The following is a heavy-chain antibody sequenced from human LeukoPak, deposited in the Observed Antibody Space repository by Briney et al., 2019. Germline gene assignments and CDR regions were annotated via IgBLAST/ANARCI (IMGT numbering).Heavy chain of an antibody. D-gene: IGHD6-13*01. CDR1: GGSFSSGSYY. V-gene: IGHV4-61*02. J-gene: IGHJ5*02. CDR2: IYTSGST. Sequence: PSETLSLTCTVSGGSFSSGSYYWSWIRQPAGKGLEWIGRIYTSGSTNYNPSLKSRVTISVDTSKNQFSLKLSSVTAADTAVYYCARGSRGGWFDPWGQGTLVTVSS. CDR3: ARGSRGGWFDP.